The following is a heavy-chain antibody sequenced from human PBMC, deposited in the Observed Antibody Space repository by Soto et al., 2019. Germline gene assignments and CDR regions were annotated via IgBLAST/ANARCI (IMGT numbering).Heavy chain of an antibody. D-gene: IGHD1-26*01. Sequence: QVQLLESGGGVVQPGTSLRLSCAASGFTLNTYSTHWVRQAPGKGLEWVAAISHDGHNKYYADSVKGRLTFSRDDSRNTLYMHINGLRADDTAVYYCKGGAWHYSGHGTLVTVS. V-gene: IGHV3-30-3*01. CDR1: GFTLNTYS. CDR3: KGGAWHY. CDR2: ISHDGHNK. J-gene: IGHJ4*01.